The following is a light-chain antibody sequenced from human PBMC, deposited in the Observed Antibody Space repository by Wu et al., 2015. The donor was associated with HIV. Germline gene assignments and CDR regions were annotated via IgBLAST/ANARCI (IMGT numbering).Light chain of an antibody. CDR2: DAA. J-gene: IGKJ5*01. Sequence: EIVLTQSPATLALSPGERATLSCRASQIVSNSLAWFLQKPGQAPRLLIYDAANRVTGIPPRFSGSGSGTHFTLTISNLEPEDFAVYYCQQSDNGPLTFGQGTRLEIK. CDR3: QQSDNGPLT. V-gene: IGKV3-11*01. CDR1: QIVSNS.